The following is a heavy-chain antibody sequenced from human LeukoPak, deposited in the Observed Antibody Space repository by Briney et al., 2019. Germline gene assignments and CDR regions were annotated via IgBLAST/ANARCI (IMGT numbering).Heavy chain of an antibody. D-gene: IGHD6-13*01. Sequence: VASVKVSCKASGGTFSSYAISWVRQALGQGLEWMGGIIPIFGTANYAQKFQGRVTITADESTSTAYMELSSLRSEDTAVYYCATPRAAASYNYYYYYMDVWGKGTTVTVSS. J-gene: IGHJ6*03. CDR1: GGTFSSYA. CDR2: IIPIFGTA. V-gene: IGHV1-69*01. CDR3: ATPRAAASYNYYYYYMDV.